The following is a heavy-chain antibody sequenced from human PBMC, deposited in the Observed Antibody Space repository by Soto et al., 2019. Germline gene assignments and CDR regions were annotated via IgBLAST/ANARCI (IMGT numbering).Heavy chain of an antibody. Sequence: GGSLRLSCAASGFTFSNYAMHWVRQAPGKGLEWVAVISYDVSNKVYGDSVKGRFTISRDNSKNTLYLQMNSLRAEDTAVYFCAKDPYSSTTRCYGEGNDGSLVWGRLTRVTVSS. V-gene: IGHV3-30*18. CDR3: AKDPYSSTTRCYGEGNDGSLV. CDR1: GFTFSNYA. CDR2: ISYDVSNK. D-gene: IGHD2-2*01. J-gene: IGHJ4*02.